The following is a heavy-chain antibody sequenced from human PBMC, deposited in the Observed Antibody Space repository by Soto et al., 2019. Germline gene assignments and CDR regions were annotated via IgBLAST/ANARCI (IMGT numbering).Heavy chain of an antibody. CDR2: IYYSGST. D-gene: IGHD6-6*01. V-gene: IGHV4-59*01. Sequence: SATLSLTCSVSGGSISSYYWSWIRQPPGKGLEWIGYIYYSGSTNYNPSLKSRVTISVDTSKNQFSLKLSSVTAADTAVYYCARVRIEGAARYFDYWGQGTLVTVSS. J-gene: IGHJ4*02. CDR3: ARVRIEGAARYFDY. CDR1: GGSISSYY.